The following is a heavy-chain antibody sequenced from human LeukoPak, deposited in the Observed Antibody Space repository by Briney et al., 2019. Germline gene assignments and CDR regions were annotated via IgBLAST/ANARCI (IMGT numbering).Heavy chain of an antibody. CDR1: CGSISHYY. D-gene: IGHD2-21*01. V-gene: IGHV4-59*01. J-gene: IGHJ6*02. CDR3: KTAYEIDV. Sequence: SETLSLTCTVSCGSISHYYWSWIRKPPGKALEWIGYIYYTGTTKYNPSLKSRATISLDTSKNQFSLKLTSVTAADIVFFKQKTAYEIDVWGQGTTVTVSS. CDR2: IYYTGTT.